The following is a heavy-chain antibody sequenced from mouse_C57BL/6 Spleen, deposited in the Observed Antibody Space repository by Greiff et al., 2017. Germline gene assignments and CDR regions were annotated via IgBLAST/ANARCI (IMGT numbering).Heavy chain of an antibody. CDR2: IDPEDGDT. Sequence: EVQLQQSGAELVRPGASVKLSCTASGFNIKDYYMHWVKQRPEQGLEWIGRIDPEDGDTEYAPKFQGKATMTADTSSNTAYLQRSSLTSEDTAVYYCNYGSSSWFAYWGQGTLVTVSA. CDR3: NYGSSSWFAY. J-gene: IGHJ3*01. D-gene: IGHD1-1*01. CDR1: GFNIKDYY. V-gene: IGHV14-1*01.